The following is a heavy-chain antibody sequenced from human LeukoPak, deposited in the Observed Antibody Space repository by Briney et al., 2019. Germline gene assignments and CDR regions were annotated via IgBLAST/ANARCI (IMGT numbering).Heavy chain of an antibody. V-gene: IGHV3-21*01. D-gene: IGHD1-1*01. CDR3: ARGHWNDDY. Sequence: GGSLRFSCAASGFTFSRYGMNWVRQAPGKGLEWVSSISSSSSYIYYADSVKGRFTISRDNAKNSLYLQMNSLRAEDTAVYYCARGHWNDDYWGQGTLLTVSS. CDR2: ISSSSSYI. J-gene: IGHJ4*02. CDR1: GFTFSRYG.